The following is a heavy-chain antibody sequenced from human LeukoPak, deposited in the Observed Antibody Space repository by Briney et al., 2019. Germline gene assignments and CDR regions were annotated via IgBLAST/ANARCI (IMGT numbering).Heavy chain of an antibody. V-gene: IGHV3-43D*03. D-gene: IGHD5-18*01. Sequence: GGSLRLSCAASHFTFDDYAMHWVRQAPGKGLEWVSLISRDGGRTYYADSVKGRFTISRGNSKNSLFLQMTRLSAGDTAFYYCAKGGGDTAMAMDYWGQGTLVTVSS. CDR3: AKGGGDTAMAMDY. CDR2: ISRDGGRT. J-gene: IGHJ4*02. CDR1: HFTFDDYA.